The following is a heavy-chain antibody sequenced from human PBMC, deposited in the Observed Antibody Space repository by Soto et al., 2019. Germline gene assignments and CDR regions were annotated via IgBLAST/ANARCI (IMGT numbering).Heavy chain of an antibody. V-gene: IGHV2-5*02. Sequence: QITLKESGPTLVKPTQTLTLTCTFSGFSLNISGVGVGWIRQPPRKALEWLALIYWDDDKRYSPSLTTRLTIAKDTSKNQGVLTMTNVDPVDTATYYCAHTFEIRTVRGDRALTFRGQGTLVTVSS. CDR3: AHTFEIRTVRGDRALTF. CDR1: GFSLNISGVG. J-gene: IGHJ4*02. D-gene: IGHD3-10*01. CDR2: IYWDDDK.